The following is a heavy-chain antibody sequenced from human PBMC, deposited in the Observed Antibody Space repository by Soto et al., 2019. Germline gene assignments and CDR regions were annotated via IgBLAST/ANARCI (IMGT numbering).Heavy chain of an antibody. CDR2: IIPIFGTA. CDR3: ASTTYYDILTGYYPPPFDY. D-gene: IGHD3-9*01. Sequence: SVKVSCKASGGTFSSYAISWARQAPGQGLEWMGGIIPIFGTANYAQKFQGRVTITADESTSTAYMELSSLRSEDTAVYYCASTTYYDILTGYYPPPFDYWGQGTLVTVSS. CDR1: GGTFSSYA. V-gene: IGHV1-69*13. J-gene: IGHJ4*02.